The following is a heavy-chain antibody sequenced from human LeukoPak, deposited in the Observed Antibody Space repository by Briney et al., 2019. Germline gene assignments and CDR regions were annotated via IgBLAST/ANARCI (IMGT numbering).Heavy chain of an antibody. J-gene: IGHJ3*02. Sequence: GGSLRLSCAASGFTFSSYAMSWVRQAPGKGLEWVSVIYSGGSTYYADSVKGRFTISRDNSKNTLYLQMNSLRAEDTAVYYCAKDHWELLLPAFDIWGQGTMVTVSS. CDR3: AKDHWELLLPAFDI. CDR1: GFTFSSYA. CDR2: IYSGGST. D-gene: IGHD1-26*01. V-gene: IGHV3-23*03.